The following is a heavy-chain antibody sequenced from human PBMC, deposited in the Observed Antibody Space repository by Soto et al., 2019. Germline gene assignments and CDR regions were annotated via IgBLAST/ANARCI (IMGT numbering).Heavy chain of an antibody. J-gene: IGHJ4*02. V-gene: IGHV4-4*02. Sequence: ASETLSLTCTVSGGPISDRNWWSWVRQSPGKGLEWIGEISHSGTTNYSPSLQSRVTTALDKSKRQFFLKLTSVTAADTAVYYCARRDDCSNGVCFMNYFDSWGQGILVTVSS. D-gene: IGHD2-8*01. CDR3: ARRDDCSNGVCFMNYFDS. CDR2: ISHSGTT. CDR1: GGPISDRNW.